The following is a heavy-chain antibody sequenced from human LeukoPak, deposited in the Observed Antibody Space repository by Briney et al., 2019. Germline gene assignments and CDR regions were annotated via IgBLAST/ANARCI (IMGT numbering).Heavy chain of an antibody. J-gene: IGHJ4*02. V-gene: IGHV1-69*04. D-gene: IGHD3-22*01. CDR3: ARSAKYYYDSSGPLFDY. CDR1: GGTFSSDA. Sequence: SVKVSCKASGGTFSSDAISWVRQAPGQGLEWVGRVIPILGLANYAQKFQGRVTITADTSTSKVNMELSSLRSEDTAVYYCARSAKYYYDSSGPLFDYWGQGTLVTVSS. CDR2: VIPILGLA.